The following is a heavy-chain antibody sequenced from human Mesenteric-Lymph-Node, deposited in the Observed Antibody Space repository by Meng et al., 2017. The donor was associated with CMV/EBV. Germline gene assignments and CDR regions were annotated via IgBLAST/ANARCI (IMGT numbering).Heavy chain of an antibody. J-gene: IGHJ6*02. CDR2: ISGSGGST. CDR3: ARESMDTALVRQSYYYYYYGMDV. V-gene: IGHV3-23*01. Sequence: GESLKISCAASGFTFSSYAMSWVRQAPGKGLEWVSAISGSGGSTYYADSVKGRFTISRDSPKNSLYLQMNSLTAEDTAVYYCARESMDTALVRQSYYYYYYGMDVWGQGTTVPSP. D-gene: IGHD5-18*01. CDR1: GFTFSSYA.